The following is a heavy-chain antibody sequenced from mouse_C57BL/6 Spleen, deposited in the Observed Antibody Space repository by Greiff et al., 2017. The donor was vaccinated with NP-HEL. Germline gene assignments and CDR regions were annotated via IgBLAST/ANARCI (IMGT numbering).Heavy chain of an antibody. J-gene: IGHJ1*03. Sequence: QVQLQQPGAELVRPGSSVKLSCKASGYTFTSYWMDWVKQRPGQGLEWIGNIYPSDGETHYNQKFKDKATLTVDKSSSTAYMQLSSLTSEDSAVYYCARWGTPTRYFDGWGTGTTVTVAT. CDR3: ARWGTPTRYFDG. CDR1: GYTFTSYW. CDR2: IYPSDGET. V-gene: IGHV1-61*01. D-gene: IGHD1-1*01.